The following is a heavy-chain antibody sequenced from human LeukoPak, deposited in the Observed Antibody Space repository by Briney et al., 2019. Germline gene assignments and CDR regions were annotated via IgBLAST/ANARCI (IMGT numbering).Heavy chain of an antibody. CDR1: GGSISSYY. Sequence: SETLSLTCSVSGGSISSYYRFWIRQPPGKGLEWIGSVFHNGNTNYNPSLTSRVTISVGTSKNQCSLKLSSVTAPDTAVYYCASSEILTGTTYFFDYWGQGTLITVSS. CDR3: ASSEILTGTTYFFDY. CDR2: VFHNGNT. J-gene: IGHJ4*02. D-gene: IGHD1-14*01. V-gene: IGHV4-59*01.